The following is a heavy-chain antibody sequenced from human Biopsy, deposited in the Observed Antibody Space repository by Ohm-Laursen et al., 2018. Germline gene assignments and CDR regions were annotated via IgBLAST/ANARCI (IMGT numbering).Heavy chain of an antibody. J-gene: IGHJ1*01. CDR1: GGTFSNYG. CDR3: ATKLTGYFHH. D-gene: IGHD3-9*01. V-gene: IGHV1-69*06. CDR2: NIPILGTG. Sequence: SAKVSCNAPGGTFSNYGVNWVRQAPGQGLEWLGGNIPILGTGNYAQKFQDRVTVAADTSTSTATMELRSLRSDDTAVYYCATKLTGYFHHWGQGILVIVSS.